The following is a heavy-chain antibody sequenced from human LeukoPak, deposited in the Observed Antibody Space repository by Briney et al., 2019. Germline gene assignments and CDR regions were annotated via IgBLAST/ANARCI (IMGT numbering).Heavy chain of an antibody. Sequence: SVKVSCKASGGTFSSYAISWVRQAPGQGLEWMGGIIPIFGTANYAQKFQGRVTITTDESTSTAYMELSSLRSEDTAVYYCASLSSIAARGKDYWGQGTLVTVSS. CDR3: ASLSSIAARGKDY. D-gene: IGHD6-6*01. CDR1: GGTFSSYA. CDR2: IIPIFGTA. J-gene: IGHJ4*02. V-gene: IGHV1-69*05.